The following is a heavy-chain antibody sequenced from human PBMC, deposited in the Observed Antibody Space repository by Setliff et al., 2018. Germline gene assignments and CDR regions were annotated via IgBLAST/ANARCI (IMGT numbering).Heavy chain of an antibody. D-gene: IGHD3-3*01. CDR3: ARDYKFWSGYLNDYYFGMDV. V-gene: IGHV4-61*02. J-gene: IGHJ6*02. CDR2: IYTSGST. CDR1: GGSISSGSYY. Sequence: PSETLSLTCTVSGGSISSGSYYWSWIRQPAGKGLEWIGRIYTSGSTNYNPSLKSRVTISVDTSKNQFSLKLSSVTAADTAVYYCARDYKFWSGYLNDYYFGMDVWGQGTTVTVSS.